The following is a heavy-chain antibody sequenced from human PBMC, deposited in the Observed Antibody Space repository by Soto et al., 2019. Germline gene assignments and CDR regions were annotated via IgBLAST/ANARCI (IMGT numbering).Heavy chain of an antibody. V-gene: IGHV1-2*04. Sequence: QVQLVQSGAEVKKPGASVKVSCKASGYTFTGYYMHWVRQAPGQGLEWMGWINPNSGGTNNAQKFQGWVTMTRDTSISTAYMERSRLRSDDTAVYYCAREVQAAGLDYWCQGTLVTVSS. CDR1: GYTFTGYY. D-gene: IGHD6-13*01. CDR2: INPNSGGT. CDR3: AREVQAAGLDY. J-gene: IGHJ4*02.